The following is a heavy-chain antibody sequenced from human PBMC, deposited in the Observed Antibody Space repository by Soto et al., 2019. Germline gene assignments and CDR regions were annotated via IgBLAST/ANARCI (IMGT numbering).Heavy chain of an antibody. Sequence: QVQLVQSGAEVKKPGASVKVSCKASGYTFTSYGISWVRQAPGQGLEWMGWISAYNGNTNYSQKLQGRVTMNTDTSTSTAYMEMRSLRSDDTAVYYCARDARSSSSPPRYYYYGMDVWGQGTTVTVSS. D-gene: IGHD6-6*01. CDR1: GYTFTSYG. V-gene: IGHV1-18*04. J-gene: IGHJ6*02. CDR2: ISAYNGNT. CDR3: ARDARSSSSPPRYYYYGMDV.